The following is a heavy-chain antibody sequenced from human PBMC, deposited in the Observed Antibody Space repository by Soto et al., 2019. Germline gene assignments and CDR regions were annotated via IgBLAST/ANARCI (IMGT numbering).Heavy chain of an antibody. D-gene: IGHD6-6*01. CDR1: GGSFSGYY. Sequence: SETLSLTCAVYGGSFSGYYWSWIRQPPGKGLEWIGEINHSGSTNYNPSLKSRVTISVDTSKNQFSLKLSSVTAADTAVYYCARGYQNRIAARPTWFDPWGQGTLVTVSS. V-gene: IGHV4-34*01. CDR3: ARGYQNRIAARPTWFDP. CDR2: INHSGST. J-gene: IGHJ5*02.